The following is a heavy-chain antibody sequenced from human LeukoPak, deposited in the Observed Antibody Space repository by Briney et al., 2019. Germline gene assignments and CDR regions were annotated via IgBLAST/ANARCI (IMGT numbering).Heavy chain of an antibody. V-gene: IGHV3-48*01. CDR3: ATHLTYHDFWSTGIYYYYYAMDV. J-gene: IGHJ6*02. CDR1: GFTFSSYS. D-gene: IGHD3-3*01. Sequence: GSLRLSCAASGFTFSSYSMNWVRQAPGKGLEWVSTIISSSTTIYYADSVKGRFTISRDDSKNTLSLQMNSLKTEDTAVYYCATHLTYHDFWSTGIYYYYYAMDVWGQGTTVTVSS. CDR2: IISSSTTI.